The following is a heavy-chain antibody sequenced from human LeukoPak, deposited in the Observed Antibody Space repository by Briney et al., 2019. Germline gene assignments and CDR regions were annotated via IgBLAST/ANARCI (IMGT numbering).Heavy chain of an antibody. J-gene: IGHJ4*02. CDR1: GGSISSYY. V-gene: IGHV4-59*01. D-gene: IGHD2-15*01. CDR3: ARVSSGVYFDY. Sequence: PSETLSLTCTVSGGSISSYYWSWIRQPPGKGLELIGYIYYSGSTNCNPSLKSRVTISVDTSKNQFSLKLSSVTAADTAVYYCARVSSGVYFDYWGQGTLVTVSS. CDR2: IYYSGST.